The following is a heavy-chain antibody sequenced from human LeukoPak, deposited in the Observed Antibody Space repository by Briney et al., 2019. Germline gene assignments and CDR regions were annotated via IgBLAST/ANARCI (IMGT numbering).Heavy chain of an antibody. V-gene: IGHV3-15*01. CDR2: IKSKTDGGTT. Sequence: GGSLRLSCVVSGFTFTNAWMRWVRQPPGKGLEWVGRIKSKTDGGTTDFAAPVKGRFTISRDDSKNTLYLQMNRLKIEDTAVYFCTTDRYYDSSGFYYGRYFDYWGQGTLVTVSS. CDR3: TTDRYYDSSGFYYGRYFDY. J-gene: IGHJ4*02. CDR1: GFTFTNAW. D-gene: IGHD3-22*01.